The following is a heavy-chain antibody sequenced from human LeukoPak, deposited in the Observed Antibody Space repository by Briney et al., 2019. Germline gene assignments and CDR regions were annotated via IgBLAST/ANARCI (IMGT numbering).Heavy chain of an antibody. V-gene: IGHV4-34*01. CDR2: INHSGRT. Sequence: SETLSLTCAVYDGSFSDYYWSSIRQTPGKGLEWIGEINHSGRTTYNPSLRSRVTISVDTSKNHFSLNLTSVTAADTAIYYCASWNARTHSHDDWGQGTLVTVPS. J-gene: IGHJ4*02. CDR1: DGSFSDYY. CDR3: ASWNARTHSHDD. D-gene: IGHD1-1*01.